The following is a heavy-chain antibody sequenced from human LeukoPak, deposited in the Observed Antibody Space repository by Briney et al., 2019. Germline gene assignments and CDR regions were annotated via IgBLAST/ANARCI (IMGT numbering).Heavy chain of an antibody. Sequence: PGGSLRLSCAASGFTFSSYWMSWVRQAPGKGLEWVANIKQDGSEKYYVDSVKGRFTISRGNAKNSLYLQMNSLRAEDTAVYYCAREAGYSSGWYAETRGYYFDYWGQGTLVTVSS. V-gene: IGHV3-7*01. CDR3: AREAGYSSGWYAETRGYYFDY. CDR2: IKQDGSEK. CDR1: GFTFSSYW. J-gene: IGHJ4*02. D-gene: IGHD6-19*01.